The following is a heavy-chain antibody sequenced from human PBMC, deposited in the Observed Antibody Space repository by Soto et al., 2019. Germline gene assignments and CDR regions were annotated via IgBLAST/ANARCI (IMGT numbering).Heavy chain of an antibody. CDR2: IYPGDSDT. J-gene: IGHJ6*02. V-gene: IGHV5-51*01. CDR3: AGGGVRGVITRTRDYYGMDV. CDR1: GYSFTSYW. D-gene: IGHD3-10*01. Sequence: GESLKLSCKGSGYSFTSYWIGWVRQMPGKSLECMGNIYPGDSDTRYSPSFQGQVTISADKSISTAYLQWSSLKASDTAMYYCAGGGVRGVITRTRDYYGMDVWGQGTTVTVS.